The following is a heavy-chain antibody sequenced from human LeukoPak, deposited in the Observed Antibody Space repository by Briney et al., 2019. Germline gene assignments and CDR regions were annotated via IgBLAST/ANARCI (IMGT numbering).Heavy chain of an antibody. V-gene: IGHV1-46*03. CDR3: AREDSGWQTDY. D-gene: IGHD6-19*01. J-gene: IGHJ4*02. Sequence: GASVKVSCKASGYTFTSYYMHWVRQAPGQGPEWMGIINPSGGSTSYAQKFQGRVTMTRDTSTSTVYMELSSLRSEDTAVYYCAREDSGWQTDYWGQGTLVTVSS. CDR1: GYTFTSYY. CDR2: INPSGGST.